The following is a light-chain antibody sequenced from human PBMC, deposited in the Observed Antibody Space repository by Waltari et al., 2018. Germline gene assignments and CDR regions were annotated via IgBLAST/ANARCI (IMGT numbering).Light chain of an antibody. J-gene: IGLJ2*01. Sequence: QSALTQPASVSGSPGQSITISCIGTSSDVGVYNYVSWYQQHPGKPPKLMIYDVSNRPSGVSGRFSGSKAGNTAYLTIYGLQAEDEADYYCSSYSSSTTPLIFGGGTKLTVL. V-gene: IGLV2-14*03. CDR1: SSDVGVYNY. CDR2: DVS. CDR3: SSYSSSTTPLI.